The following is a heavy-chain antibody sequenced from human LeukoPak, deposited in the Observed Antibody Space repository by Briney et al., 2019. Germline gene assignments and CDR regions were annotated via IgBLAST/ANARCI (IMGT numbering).Heavy chain of an antibody. D-gene: IGHD2-15*01. CDR3: ARGLLANWFDP. V-gene: IGHV3-7*01. J-gene: IGHJ5*02. CDR1: GFTFSSYW. CDR2: IKQDGSER. Sequence: GGSLRLPCAASGFTFSSYWMSWVRQAPGKGLEWVANIKQDGSERYYVDSVKGRFTISRDNAKNSLYVQMNSLRDEDTGVYYCARGLLANWFDPWGQGTLVTVSS.